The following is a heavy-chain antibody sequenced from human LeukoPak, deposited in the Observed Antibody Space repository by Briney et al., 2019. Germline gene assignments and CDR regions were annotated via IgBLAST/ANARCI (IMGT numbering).Heavy chain of an antibody. Sequence: SETLSLTCGVSGGAITNYWNWIRQAPGKGLEWLGYIYYTGSTTYNPSVKSRITISLDTSKKQISLKLRSVTAADTAVYYCARDLTGYSRNYWGQGTLVTVSS. V-gene: IGHV4-59*01. J-gene: IGHJ4*02. CDR1: GGAITNY. CDR3: ARDLTGYSRNY. CDR2: IYYTGST. D-gene: IGHD6-13*01.